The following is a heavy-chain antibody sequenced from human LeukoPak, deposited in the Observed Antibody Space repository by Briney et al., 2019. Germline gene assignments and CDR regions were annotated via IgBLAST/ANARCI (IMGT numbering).Heavy chain of an antibody. Sequence: SETLSLTCTVSGGSISSYYWSWIRQPAGKGLEWIGRIYTSGSTNYNPFLKSRVTISVDTSKNQFSLKLCSVTAADTAVYYCARATYSSSWYRHFDYWGQGTLVTVSS. J-gene: IGHJ4*02. D-gene: IGHD6-13*01. CDR1: GGSISSYY. CDR3: ARATYSSSWYRHFDY. V-gene: IGHV4-4*07. CDR2: IYTSGST.